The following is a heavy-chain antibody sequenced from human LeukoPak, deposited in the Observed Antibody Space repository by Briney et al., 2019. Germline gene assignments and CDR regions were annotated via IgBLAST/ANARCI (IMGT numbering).Heavy chain of an antibody. V-gene: IGHV4-31*03. J-gene: IGHJ3*01. CDR2: IKARGNA. CDR1: GDSFTSNNYF. Sequence: SETLSLTCTVPGDSFTSNNYFWSWVRQHPGEGLEWIGYIKARGNAYYNPSLESRVTISIDTSRKQFSLNLNAVTAADTAVYFCAREVIEPSATDAFDVWGQGTMVTVSS. D-gene: IGHD2-2*01. CDR3: AREVIEPSATDAFDV.